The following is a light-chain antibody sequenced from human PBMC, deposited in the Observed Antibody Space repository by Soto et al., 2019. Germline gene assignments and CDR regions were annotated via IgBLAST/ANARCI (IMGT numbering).Light chain of an antibody. V-gene: IGLV4-69*01. CDR1: SGHSSYA. J-gene: IGLJ2*01. CDR3: QSWGT. CDR2: LNSDGRH. Sequence: QPVLTQSPSASASLGASVKLTCTLSSGHSSYAIAWYQQQPEKGPRYLMKLNSDGRHRKGDGIPDRFSGSSSGAERYLTISSLQSEDEADYYCQSWGTFGGGTKVTVL.